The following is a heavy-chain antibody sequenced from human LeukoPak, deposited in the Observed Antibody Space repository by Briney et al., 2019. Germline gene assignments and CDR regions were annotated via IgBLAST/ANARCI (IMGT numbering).Heavy chain of an antibody. V-gene: IGHV4-31*03. D-gene: IGHD3-9*01. CDR1: GSSISSGDYY. Sequence: PSQTLSLTCTVSGSSISSGDYYWSWIRQHPGKGLEWIGYISYTGSTYYKSSLKSRVSISVDTSKNQFSLKLSSVTAADTAVYYCARENYDIMTGYYRGLDYWGQGTLVTVSS. CDR3: ARENYDIMTGYYRGLDY. J-gene: IGHJ4*02. CDR2: ISYTGST.